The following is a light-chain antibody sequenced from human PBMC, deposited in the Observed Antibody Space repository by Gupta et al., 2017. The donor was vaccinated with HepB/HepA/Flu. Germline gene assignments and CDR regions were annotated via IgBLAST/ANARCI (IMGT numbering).Light chain of an antibody. V-gene: IGLV3-21*03. CDR3: QVWDTRSDDLV. J-gene: IGLJ3*02. CDR1: NIGRKT. CDR2: DDN. Sequence: SYVLTQPPSVSVAPGKTARITCGGDNIGRKTVHWFQQKPGQAPILVVHDDNVRPSGIPGRLSGSNSGNTATLTISRVEAGDEADYYCQVWDTRSDDLVFGGGTKLTVL.